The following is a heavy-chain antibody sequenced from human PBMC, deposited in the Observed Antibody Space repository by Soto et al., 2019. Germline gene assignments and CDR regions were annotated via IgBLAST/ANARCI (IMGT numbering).Heavy chain of an antibody. CDR1: GYTFTSYA. CDR2: INAGNGNT. J-gene: IGHJ4*02. D-gene: IGHD3-9*01. V-gene: IGHV1-3*01. CDR3: AKTLQVLRYFDWSFDY. Sequence: ASVKVSSKASGYTFTSYAMHWVRQAPGQRLEWMGWINAGNGNTKYSQKFQGRVTITRDTSASTAYMELSSLRSEDTAVYYCAKTLQVLRYFDWSFDYWGQGTLVTVSS.